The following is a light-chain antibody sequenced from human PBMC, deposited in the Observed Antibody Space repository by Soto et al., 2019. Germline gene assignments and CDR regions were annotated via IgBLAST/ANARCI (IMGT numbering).Light chain of an antibody. J-gene: IGLJ1*01. CDR2: DVN. CDR3: CSYAGSYNLV. CDR1: SSDVGGYNY. V-gene: IGLV2-11*01. Sequence: QSVLTQPRSVSGSPGQSVTISCTGTSSDVGGYNYVSWYQQHPGKAPKLMIYDVNKRPSGVPDRFSGSKSGNTASLTISGLQAEDEADYYCCSYAGSYNLVFGKGTKVTVL.